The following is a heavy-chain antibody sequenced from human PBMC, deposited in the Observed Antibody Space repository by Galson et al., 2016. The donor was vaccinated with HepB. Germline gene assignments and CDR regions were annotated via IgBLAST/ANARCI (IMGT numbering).Heavy chain of an antibody. D-gene: IGHD3-22*01. CDR2: IYYSAST. CDR1: GGSISSDGYY. J-gene: IGHJ4*02. CDR3: ARTGLNTITTIVL. Sequence: TLSLTCTVSGGSISSDGYYWNWIRQHPGKGLEWIGSIYYSASTYYNPSLRGRLTISIDTSNNQLSLSLTPVTAADTAVYYCARTGLNTITTIVLWGQGTLITVSS. V-gene: IGHV4-31*03.